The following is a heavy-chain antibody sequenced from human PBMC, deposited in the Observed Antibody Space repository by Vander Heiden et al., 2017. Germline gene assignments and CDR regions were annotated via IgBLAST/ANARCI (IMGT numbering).Heavy chain of an antibody. Sequence: EVQLLESAGRLLQPRGSLRLPCAASGFIFSTSAITWVRQAPGKGVGWVSGISGSGSRTYYADYIKGRFTISRDNSKNTLYMQMNSLRADDTAVYYCTKDLYYFGSGTSGHWGQGTLVTVSS. CDR1: GFIFSTSA. CDR2: ISGSGSRT. D-gene: IGHD3-10*01. J-gene: IGHJ4*02. V-gene: IGHV3-23*01. CDR3: TKDLYYFGSGTSGH.